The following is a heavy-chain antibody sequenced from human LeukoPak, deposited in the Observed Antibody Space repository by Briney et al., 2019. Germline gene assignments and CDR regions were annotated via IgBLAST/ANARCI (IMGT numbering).Heavy chain of an antibody. CDR2: ISSSDSTI. D-gene: IGHD4-23*01. J-gene: IGHJ4*02. V-gene: IGHV3-48*03. CDR1: GFTFSSYE. CDR3: ARDYGGSSPFDY. Sequence: HAGGSLRLSCAASGFTFSSYEMHWVRQAPGKGLEWVSYISSSDSTIYYADSVKGRFTISRDNAKNSLYLQMNSLRAEDTAVYYCARDYGGSSPFDYWGQGTLVTVSS.